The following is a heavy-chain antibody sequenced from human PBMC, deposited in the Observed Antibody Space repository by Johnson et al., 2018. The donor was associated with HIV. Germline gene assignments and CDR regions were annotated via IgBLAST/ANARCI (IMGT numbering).Heavy chain of an antibody. V-gene: IGHV3-66*01. D-gene: IGHD1-26*01. CDR2: LYSDGTT. Sequence: MQLVESGGGLVQPGGSLRLSCAASGFTVRSSYMSWVRQAPGKGLAHVSVLYSDGTTYYADFVKGRFTISRDSSKDTLYLQMNSLRAEDTAVYYCASAWGELDDAFDIWGQGTMVTVSS. CDR1: GFTVRSSY. J-gene: IGHJ3*02. CDR3: ASAWGELDDAFDI.